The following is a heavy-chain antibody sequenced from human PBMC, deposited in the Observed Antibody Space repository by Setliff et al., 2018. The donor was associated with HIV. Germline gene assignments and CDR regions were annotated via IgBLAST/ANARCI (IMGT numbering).Heavy chain of an antibody. CDR2: FRGDDRTT. Sequence: GESLKISCAVSGFTLTSSWIHWVRQAPGKGLVWVSRFRGDDRTTNYADSVKGRFTFSSDNAKNTLYLEMNSLTAEDTAVYYCASQIAVGIWGQGTMVTVSS. J-gene: IGHJ3*02. CDR3: ASQIAVGI. V-gene: IGHV3-74*01. CDR1: GFTLTSSW. D-gene: IGHD6-19*01.